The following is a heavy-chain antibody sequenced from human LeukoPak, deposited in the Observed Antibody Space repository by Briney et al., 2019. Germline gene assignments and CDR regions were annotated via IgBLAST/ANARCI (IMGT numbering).Heavy chain of an antibody. V-gene: IGHV3-7*01. Sequence: PGGSLRLSCAASGFTFSSYWMSWVRQAPGKGLEWVANIKQDGSEKYYVDSVKGRFTISRDNAKNSLYLQMNGLRAEDTAVYYCARESGSDRKDYWGQGTLVTVSS. D-gene: IGHD1-26*01. CDR3: ARESGSDRKDY. CDR1: GFTFSSYW. CDR2: IKQDGSEK. J-gene: IGHJ4*02.